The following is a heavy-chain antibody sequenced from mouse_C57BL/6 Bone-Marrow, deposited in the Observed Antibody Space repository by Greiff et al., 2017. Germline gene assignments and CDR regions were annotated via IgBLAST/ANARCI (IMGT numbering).Heavy chain of an antibody. Sequence: QVQLQQPGAELVMPGASVKLSCKASGYTFTSYWMHWVKQRPGQGLEWIGEIDPSDSYTNYNQKFKGKSTLTVDKSSSTAYMQRSRLTSEDSSVYYCARGAYWGQGTTLTVSS. CDR1: GYTFTSYW. J-gene: IGHJ2*01. V-gene: IGHV1-69*01. CDR2: IDPSDSYT. CDR3: ARGAY.